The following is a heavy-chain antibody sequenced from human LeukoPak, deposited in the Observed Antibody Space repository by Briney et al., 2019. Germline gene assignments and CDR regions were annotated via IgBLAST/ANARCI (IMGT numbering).Heavy chain of an antibody. CDR2: IIPIFGTA. J-gene: IGHJ4*02. CDR1: GYTFTSYG. D-gene: IGHD1-26*01. CDR3: ARSTVGGITLAY. Sequence: GASVKVSCKASGYTFTSYGISWVRQAPGQGLEWMGGIIPIFGTANYAQKFQGRVTITADQSTSTAYMELSSLRSEDTAVYYCARSTVGGITLAYWGQGTLVTVSS. V-gene: IGHV1-69*13.